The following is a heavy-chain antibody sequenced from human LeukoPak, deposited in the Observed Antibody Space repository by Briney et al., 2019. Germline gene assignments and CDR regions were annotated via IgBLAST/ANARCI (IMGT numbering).Heavy chain of an antibody. CDR3: ARDPVEWELLLDY. CDR1: GFTFTNFP. Sequence: PGGSLRLSCAASGFTFTNFPIHWVRQAPGKRLEWVANMNIDGSEKYYADSAKGRFTISRDNARNSVYLQMNSLRVEDTAVYYCARDPVEWELLLDYWGQGTLVTVSS. CDR2: MNIDGSEK. J-gene: IGHJ4*02. D-gene: IGHD1-26*01. V-gene: IGHV3-7*01.